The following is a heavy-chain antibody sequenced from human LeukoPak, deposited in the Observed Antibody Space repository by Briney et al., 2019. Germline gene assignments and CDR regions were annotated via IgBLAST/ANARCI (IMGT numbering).Heavy chain of an antibody. CDR3: ARGRRIAAAGLYYFDY. CDR1: GGTFSSYA. Sequence: GASVKVSCKASGGTFSSYAISWVRQAPGQGLEWMGGIIPIFGTANYAQKFQGRVTITADESTSTAYMELSSLRSEDTAVYYCARGRRIAAAGLYYFDYWGQGTLVTVSS. CDR2: IIPIFGTA. D-gene: IGHD6-13*01. V-gene: IGHV1-69*13. J-gene: IGHJ4*02.